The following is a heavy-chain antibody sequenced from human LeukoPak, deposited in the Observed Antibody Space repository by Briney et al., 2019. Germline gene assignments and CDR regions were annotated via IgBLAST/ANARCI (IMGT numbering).Heavy chain of an antibody. CDR3: ARVKSGAPSQWLVDYGMDV. V-gene: IGHV3-64*01. CDR2: TSSNGGST. D-gene: IGHD6-19*01. Sequence: GGSLRLSCAASGFTFSSYAMHWVRQAPGKGLEYVSATSSNGGSTYYANSVKGRFTISRDNSKNTLYLQMGSLRAEDMAVYYCARVKSGAPSQWLVDYGMDVWGQGTTVTVSS. J-gene: IGHJ6*02. CDR1: GFTFSSYA.